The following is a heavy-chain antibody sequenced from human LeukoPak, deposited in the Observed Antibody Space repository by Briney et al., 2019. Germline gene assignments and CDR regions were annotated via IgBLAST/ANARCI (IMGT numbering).Heavy chain of an antibody. Sequence: GASVKVSSKASGYTFSSYGISWVRQAPGQGLEWMGWISAYNGNTNYAQKVQGRVTLTTETSTSTAYMELRSLRSDDTAVYYCARDRQLGSSGYYAAYWGQGTLVTVSS. CDR1: GYTFSSYG. V-gene: IGHV1-18*01. CDR3: ARDRQLGSSGYYAAY. J-gene: IGHJ4*02. D-gene: IGHD3-22*01. CDR2: ISAYNGNT.